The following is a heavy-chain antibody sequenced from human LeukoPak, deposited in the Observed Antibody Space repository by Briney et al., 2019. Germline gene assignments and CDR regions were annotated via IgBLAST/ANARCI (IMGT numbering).Heavy chain of an antibody. V-gene: IGHV4-39*01. CDR2: IYYSGST. CDR3: ARGGFLVQNHFDP. CDR1: GGSISSSSYY. D-gene: IGHD3-3*01. J-gene: IGHJ5*02. Sequence: PSETLSLTCTVSGGSISSSSYYWGWIRQPPGKGLEWIGSIYYSGSTYYNPSLKSRVTISVDTSKNQFSLKLNSVTAADTAVYYCARGGFLVQNHFDPWGQGTLVTVSS.